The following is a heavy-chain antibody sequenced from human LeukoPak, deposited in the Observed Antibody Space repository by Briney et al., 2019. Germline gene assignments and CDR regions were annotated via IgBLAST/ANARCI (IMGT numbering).Heavy chain of an antibody. Sequence: PGGSLRLSCAASGFIFSDHYMSWIRRAPGKGLEGVAYINSDSTTLYYADSVKGRFTVSRDNAKNSLYLHMNSLGVDDTAVYYCARLRGLIDHWGQGALVNVSS. D-gene: IGHD3-10*01. J-gene: IGHJ4*02. CDR2: INSDSTTL. CDR3: ARLRGLIDH. V-gene: IGHV3-11*01. CDR1: GFIFSDHY.